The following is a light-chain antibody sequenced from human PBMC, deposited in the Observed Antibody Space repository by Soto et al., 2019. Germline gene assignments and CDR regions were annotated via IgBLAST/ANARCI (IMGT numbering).Light chain of an antibody. CDR3: QQSYSTPRT. CDR2: AAS. Sequence: DIQMTQSPSTLSASVGDRVTITCRASQSISSWLAWYQQKPGKAPKLLIYAASSLQSGVPSWFSGSGSGTDFTLTISSLRPEDFATYYCQQSYSTPRTFGQGTKVDIK. CDR1: QSISSW. J-gene: IGKJ1*01. V-gene: IGKV1-39*01.